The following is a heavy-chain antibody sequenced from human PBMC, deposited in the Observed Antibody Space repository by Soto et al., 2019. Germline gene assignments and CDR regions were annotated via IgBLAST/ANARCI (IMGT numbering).Heavy chain of an antibody. D-gene: IGHD3-16*01. CDR2: IIPVYGAA. V-gene: IGHV1-69*06. J-gene: IGHJ2*01. CDR1: AGTFSSYA. Sequence: QVQLVQSGAEVKKPGYSVKVSCKASAGTFSSYAISWVRQAPGQGLEWMGGIIPVYGAANSAQKFQGRVTITADKSTTTAYMELSSLTSEDTAVYYCARDWVGGSWYFDLWGRGTLVTVSS. CDR3: ARDWVGGSWYFDL.